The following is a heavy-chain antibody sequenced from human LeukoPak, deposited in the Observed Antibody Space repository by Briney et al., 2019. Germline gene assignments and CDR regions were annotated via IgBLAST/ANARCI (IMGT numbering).Heavy chain of an antibody. D-gene: IGHD3-3*01. CDR2: INPNSGGT. V-gene: IGHV1-2*02. CDR3: ARKSPRFSSSGMDV. J-gene: IGHJ6*04. CDR1: GFSFTGYY. Sequence: ASVKVSCKASGFSFTGYYFHWVRQAPGQGLEWIGWINPNSGGTNYAQKFQGGVTVTRDTSISTMYMELGRLRFDDTAVYYCARKSPRFSSSGMDVWGKGTTVTVSS.